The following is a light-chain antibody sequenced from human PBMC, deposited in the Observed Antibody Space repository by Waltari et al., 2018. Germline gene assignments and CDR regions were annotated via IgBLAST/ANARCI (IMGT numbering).Light chain of an antibody. CDR2: GKN. CDR1: SSNIGAGHD. Sequence: QSVLTQPPSMSGAPGQRVTISCTGSSSNIGAGHDVHWYQVFPGTAPKLLIYGKNNLPPGVPDRFSGANSDTSASLAIGGLQAEDEADYYCQSFDIRLSGGVVFGGGTKVTVL. J-gene: IGLJ3*02. V-gene: IGLV1-40*01. CDR3: QSFDIRLSGGVV.